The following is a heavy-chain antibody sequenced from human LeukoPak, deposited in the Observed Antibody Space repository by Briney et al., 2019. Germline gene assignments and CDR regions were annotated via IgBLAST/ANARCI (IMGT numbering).Heavy chain of an antibody. J-gene: IGHJ4*02. CDR3: ARHGYTASHYFLDY. D-gene: IGHD3-16*01. V-gene: IGHV4-4*07. CDR2: IYTTGKT. Sequence: SETLSLTCPVSSGSMNSYYLGWVRQPAGRGLEWIGRIYTTGKTDYDPSLKSRLTMSVDTSKRQFSLNLRSVSAADTAIYYCARHGYTASHYFLDYWSQGTLVTVSS. CDR1: SGSMNSYY.